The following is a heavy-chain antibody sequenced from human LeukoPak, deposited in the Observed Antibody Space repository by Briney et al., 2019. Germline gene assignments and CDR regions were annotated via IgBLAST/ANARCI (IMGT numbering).Heavy chain of an antibody. J-gene: IGHJ4*02. D-gene: IGHD6-6*01. Sequence: SETLYLTCTVSGGSISSSSYYWGWIRQPPGKGLEWIGSIYYSGSTYYNPSLKSRVTISVDTSKNQFSLKLSSVTAADTAVYYCARLAVAARCFDYWGQGTLVTVSS. CDR1: GGSISSSSYY. CDR3: ARLAVAARCFDY. V-gene: IGHV4-39*01. CDR2: IYYSGST.